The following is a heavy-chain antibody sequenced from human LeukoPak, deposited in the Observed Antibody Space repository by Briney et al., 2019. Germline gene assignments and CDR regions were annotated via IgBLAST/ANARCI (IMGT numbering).Heavy chain of an antibody. CDR2: IYFTGSI. D-gene: IGHD6-13*01. J-gene: IGHJ4*02. CDR1: GGSVSSADYY. V-gene: IGHV4-30-4*01. Sequence: SETLSLTCTVSGGSVSSADYYWSWIRQPPGKGLEWIGYIYFTGSIYHNPSLRGRITISLDTSKNQFSLRVSSVTAADTAVYYCARHGGIASAGTGRDYFDFWGQGTLVTVSS. CDR3: ARHGGIASAGTGRDYFDF.